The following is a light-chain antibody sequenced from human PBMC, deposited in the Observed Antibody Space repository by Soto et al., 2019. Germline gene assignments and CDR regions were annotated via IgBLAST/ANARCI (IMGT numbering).Light chain of an antibody. J-gene: IGKJ1*01. CDR3: QQSYSASVT. CDR2: AAS. Sequence: DIQVTQSPSSLSASVGDRVTITCRTSQTLMNYLNWYQQKPGKAPKLLIYAASNLQGGVPSRFSGSGSGTDFTLTISNLQPEDFSTYYCQQSYSASVTFGQGTKVDIK. CDR1: QTLMNY. V-gene: IGKV1-39*01.